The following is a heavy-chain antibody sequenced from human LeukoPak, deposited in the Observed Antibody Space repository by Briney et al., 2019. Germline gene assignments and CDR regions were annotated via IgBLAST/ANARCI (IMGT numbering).Heavy chain of an antibody. CDR2: TRNKANSYTT. CDR3: AKKGPYYYYMDV. J-gene: IGHJ6*03. Sequence: GGSLRLSCAASGFTFSDHYMDWVRQAPGKGLEWVGRTRNKANSYTTEYAASVKGRFTISRDDSKNSLYLQMNSLRAEDTAVYYCAKKGPYYYYMDVWGKGTTVTVSS. CDR1: GFTFSDHY. V-gene: IGHV3-72*01.